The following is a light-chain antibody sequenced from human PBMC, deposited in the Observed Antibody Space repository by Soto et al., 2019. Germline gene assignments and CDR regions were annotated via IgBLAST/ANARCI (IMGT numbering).Light chain of an antibody. CDR2: AAT. CDR3: QQYERYPPS. V-gene: IGKV1-16*01. CDR1: QNINTY. Sequence: DIQMNQSPSSLSASGGDRVTIGCRASQNINTYLAWFQQKPGKAPKSLIYAATNLQGGVPSRFSGTGSGTECSLTISSLQPEDVATYYCQQYERYPPSFGGGTKLDI. J-gene: IGKJ4*01.